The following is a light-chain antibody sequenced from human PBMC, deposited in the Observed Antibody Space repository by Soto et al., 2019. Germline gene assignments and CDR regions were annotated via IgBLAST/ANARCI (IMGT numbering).Light chain of an antibody. CDR3: QQYYSSPPT. V-gene: IGKV4-1*01. CDR2: WAS. Sequence: DIVMTQSPDSLAVSLGERATINCKSSQSVLYSSNNKNYLAWYQQKPGQPPTLLIYWASTRESGVPDRFSGSGYGTDFTLTISRLQAEDVAVYYCQQYYSSPPTFGQGTKLEIK. J-gene: IGKJ2*01. CDR1: QSVLYSSNNKNY.